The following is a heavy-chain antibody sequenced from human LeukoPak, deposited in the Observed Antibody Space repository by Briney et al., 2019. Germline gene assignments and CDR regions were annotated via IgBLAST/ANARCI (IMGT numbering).Heavy chain of an antibody. D-gene: IGHD3-3*01. CDR1: GGSFSGYY. J-gene: IGHJ4*02. V-gene: IGHV4-34*01. CDR3: ARDRYDFWSGYNCYFDY. Sequence: SETLSLTCAVYGGSFSGYYWSWIRQPPGKGLEWIGEINHSGSTNYNPSLKSRVTISVDTSKNQFSLKLSSVTAADTAVYYCARDRYDFWSGYNCYFDYWGQGTLVTVSS. CDR2: INHSGST.